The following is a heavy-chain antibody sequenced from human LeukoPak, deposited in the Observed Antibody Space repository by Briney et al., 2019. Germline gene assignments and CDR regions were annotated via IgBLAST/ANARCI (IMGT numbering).Heavy chain of an antibody. CDR3: GRTHYYDSSGRGSVVDY. V-gene: IGHV1-2*02. D-gene: IGHD3-22*01. Sequence: ASVKVSCKASGYTFTGYYMHWVRQAPGQGLEWTGWINPNSGGTNYAQKFQGRVTMTRDTSITTGYMELSRLRSDDTAVYYCGRTHYYDSSGRGSVVDYWGQGTLVTVSS. J-gene: IGHJ4*02. CDR1: GYTFTGYY. CDR2: INPNSGGT.